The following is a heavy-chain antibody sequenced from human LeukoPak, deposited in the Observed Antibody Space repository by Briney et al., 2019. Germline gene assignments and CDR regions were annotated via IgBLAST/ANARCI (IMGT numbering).Heavy chain of an antibody. CDR3: TRAIIVALGTGPFDI. D-gene: IGHD6-13*01. CDR1: GFSFRSYT. Sequence: GGSMRLSCAGSGFSFRSYTMNWVRLAPGRGLEWVSSIIGTSEMHYADSVKGRFTVSRGNDKNSLFLRLYSLSVEDTAVYYCTRAIIVALGTGPFDIWGQGTVVTVSS. V-gene: IGHV3-21*06. CDR2: IIGTSEM. J-gene: IGHJ3*02.